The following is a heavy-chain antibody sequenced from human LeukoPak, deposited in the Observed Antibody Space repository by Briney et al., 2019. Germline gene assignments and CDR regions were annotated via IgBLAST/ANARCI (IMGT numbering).Heavy chain of an antibody. D-gene: IGHD4/OR15-4a*01. Sequence: PSEALSLTCTVSGGSISSGSYYWSWLRQPAGKGLEWIGRIYTSGSTNYNPSLKSRVTISVDTSKNQFSLKLSSVTAADTAVYYCAREGARDAFDIWGQGTMVTVSS. CDR1: GGSISSGSYY. CDR3: AREGARDAFDI. V-gene: IGHV4-61*02. CDR2: IYTSGST. J-gene: IGHJ3*02.